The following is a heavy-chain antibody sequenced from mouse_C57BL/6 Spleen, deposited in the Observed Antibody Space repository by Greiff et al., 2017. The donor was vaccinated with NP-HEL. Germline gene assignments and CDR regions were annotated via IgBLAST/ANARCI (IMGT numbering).Heavy chain of an antibody. Sequence: EVQLQQYVAELVRPGASVKLSCTASGFNIKNTYMHWVKQRPEQGLEWIGRIDPANGNTKYAPKFQGKATITADTSSNTAYLQLSSLTSEDTAIYYCARPPYYGSSLDYAMDYWGQGTSVTVSS. CDR2: IDPANGNT. D-gene: IGHD1-1*01. CDR1: GFNIKNTY. J-gene: IGHJ4*01. V-gene: IGHV14-3*01. CDR3: ARPPYYGSSLDYAMDY.